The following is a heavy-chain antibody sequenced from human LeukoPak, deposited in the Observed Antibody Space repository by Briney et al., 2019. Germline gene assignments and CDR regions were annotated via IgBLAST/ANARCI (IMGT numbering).Heavy chain of an antibody. Sequence: GGSLGLSCAASGFTFSSYAMNWVRQAPGKGLEWVSAVSGNGGTTYYADSVQGGFTISRDNSKNTLYVQMNSLRAEDTAVYYCARTTRWPTPFDFWGQGTLVTVSS. V-gene: IGHV3-23*01. J-gene: IGHJ5*01. D-gene: IGHD4-23*01. CDR1: GFTFSSYA. CDR3: ARTTRWPTPFDF. CDR2: VSGNGGTT.